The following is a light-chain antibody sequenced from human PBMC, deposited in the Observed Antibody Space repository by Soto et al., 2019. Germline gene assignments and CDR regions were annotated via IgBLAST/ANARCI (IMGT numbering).Light chain of an antibody. CDR3: QQYYNTPYT. CDR2: WAS. CDR1: QSIVYNSNNRNY. J-gene: IGKJ2*01. V-gene: IGKV4-1*01. Sequence: DIVMTQSPDSLAVSLGERATINCKSSQSIVYNSNNRNYLAWYQQKPGQPPKLLISWASTRESGVPDRFSGSGSGTHFTLTISSLQAEDGASYYCQQYYNTPYTCGQGTKVEI.